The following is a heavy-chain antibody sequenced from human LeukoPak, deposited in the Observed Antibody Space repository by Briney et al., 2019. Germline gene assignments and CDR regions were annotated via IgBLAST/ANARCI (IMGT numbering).Heavy chain of an antibody. D-gene: IGHD2-8*01. CDR2: ISWNSGRI. CDR3: ARDPYCTNGVCYGPPLYYFDY. V-gene: IGHV3-9*01. CDR1: GFTFDDYA. Sequence: GGSLRLSCAASGFTFDDYAMHWVRQAPGKGLEWVSGISWNSGRIYYADSVKGRFTISRDNAKNSLYLQMNSLRAEDTAVYYCARDPYCTNGVCYGPPLYYFDYWGQGTLVTVSS. J-gene: IGHJ4*02.